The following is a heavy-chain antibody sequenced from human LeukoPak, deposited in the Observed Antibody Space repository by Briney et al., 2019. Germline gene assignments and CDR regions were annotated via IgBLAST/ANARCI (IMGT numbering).Heavy chain of an antibody. Sequence: ASVKVSCKASGYIFIGYYMHWVRQAPGQGLEWMGWINPNSGGTNYAQKFQGRVTMTRDTSISTAYMELSRLRSDDTAVYYCARKLGATGEYYFDYWGQGTLVTVSS. CDR2: INPNSGGT. D-gene: IGHD1-26*01. J-gene: IGHJ4*02. CDR3: ARKLGATGEYYFDY. CDR1: GYIFIGYY. V-gene: IGHV1-2*02.